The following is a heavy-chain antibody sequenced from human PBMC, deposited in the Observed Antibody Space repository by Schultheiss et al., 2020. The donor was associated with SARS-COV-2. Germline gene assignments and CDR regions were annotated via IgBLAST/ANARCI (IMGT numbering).Heavy chain of an antibody. CDR3: ARGGGQLVPYYYYGMDV. D-gene: IGHD6-6*01. CDR2: INPNSGGT. V-gene: IGHV1-2*06. CDR1: GYTFTGYY. J-gene: IGHJ6*02. Sequence: GESLKISCKASGYTFTGYYMHWVRQAPGQGLEWMGRINPNSGGTNYAQKFQGRVTMTRDTSISTAYMELSRLRSDDTAVYYCARGGGQLVPYYYYGMDVWGQGTTVTVSS.